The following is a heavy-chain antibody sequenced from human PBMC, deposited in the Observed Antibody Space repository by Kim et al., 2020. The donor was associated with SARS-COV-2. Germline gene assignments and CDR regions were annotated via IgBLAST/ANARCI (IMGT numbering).Heavy chain of an antibody. CDR1: GGTFSSYA. D-gene: IGHD3-10*01. CDR3: ASPGVLLWFGERTRLDAFDI. CDR2: IIPILGIA. V-gene: IGHV1-69*04. Sequence: SVKVSCKASGGTFSSYAISWVRQAPGQGLEWMGRIIPILGIANYAQKFQGRVTITADKSTSTAYMELSSLRSEDTAVYYCASPGVLLWFGERTRLDAFDIWGQGTMVTVSS. J-gene: IGHJ3*02.